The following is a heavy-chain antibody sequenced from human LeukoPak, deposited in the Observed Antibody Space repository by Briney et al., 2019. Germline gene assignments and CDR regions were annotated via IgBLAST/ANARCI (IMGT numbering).Heavy chain of an antibody. CDR1: GFTFDDYG. CDR3: ARLNGSGSYYTYYYYYMDV. Sequence: GGSLRLSCAASGFTFDDYGMSWVRQAPGKGLEWVSGINWNGGSTGYADSVKGRFTISRDNAKNSLYLQMNSLRAEDTALYYCARLNGSGSYYTYYYYYMDVWGKGTTVTVSS. J-gene: IGHJ6*03. V-gene: IGHV3-20*04. CDR2: INWNGGST. D-gene: IGHD3-10*01.